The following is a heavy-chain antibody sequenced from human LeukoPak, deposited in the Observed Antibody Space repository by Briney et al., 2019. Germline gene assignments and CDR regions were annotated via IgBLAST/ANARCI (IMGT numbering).Heavy chain of an antibody. CDR2: ISCSGGST. D-gene: IGHD3-10*01. Sequence: GGSLRLSCAASGVTFSSYSMSWVRQAPGKGLEWVSAISCSGGSTYYADSVKGRFTISRDNSKNTLYLQMNSVRAEDTAVYYCASHTSIGWLGELRDPCQHWGQGTLVTVSS. V-gene: IGHV3-23*01. J-gene: IGHJ1*01. CDR1: GVTFSSYS. CDR3: ASHTSIGWLGELRDPCQH.